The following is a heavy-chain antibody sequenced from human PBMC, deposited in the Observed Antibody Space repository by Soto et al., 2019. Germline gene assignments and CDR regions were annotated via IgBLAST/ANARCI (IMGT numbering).Heavy chain of an antibody. V-gene: IGHV4-34*01. D-gene: IGHD3-22*01. J-gene: IGHJ5*02. CDR2: INHSGST. Sequence: SETLSLTCAVYGGSFSGYYWSWIRQPPGKGLEWIGEINHSGSTNYNPSLKSRVTISVDTSKNQFSLKLSSVTAADTAVYYCARSLVVAPALRFDPWGQGTLVTVSS. CDR1: GGSFSGYY. CDR3: ARSLVVAPALRFDP.